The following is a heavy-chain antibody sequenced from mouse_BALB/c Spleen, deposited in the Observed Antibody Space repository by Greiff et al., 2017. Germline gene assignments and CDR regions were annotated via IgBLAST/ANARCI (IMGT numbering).Heavy chain of an antibody. J-gene: IGHJ4*01. CDR1: GFSLTSYG. D-gene: IGHD5-1*01. V-gene: IGHV2-2*02. CDR3: ARRPTPYAMDY. CDR2: IWSGGST. Sequence: VKVVESGPGLVQPSQSLSITCTVSGFSLTSYGVHWVRQSPGKGLEWLGVIWSGGSTDYNAAFISRLSISKDNSKSQVFFKMNSLQANDTAIYYCARRPTPYAMDYWGQGTSVTVSS.